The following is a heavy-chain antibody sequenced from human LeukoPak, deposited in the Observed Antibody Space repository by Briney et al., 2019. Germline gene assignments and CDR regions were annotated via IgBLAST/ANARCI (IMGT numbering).Heavy chain of an antibody. CDR3: ARGRTYSSSWYGTMGTFDY. D-gene: IGHD6-13*01. CDR2: ISSSSSYI. V-gene: IGHV3-21*01. CDR1: GFTFSSYS. Sequence: PGGSLRLSCAASGFTFSSYSMNWVRQAPGKGLEWVSSISSSSSYIYYADSVKGRFTISRDNAKNSLYLQMNSLRAEDTAVYYCARGRTYSSSWYGTMGTFDYWGQGTLVTVSS. J-gene: IGHJ4*02.